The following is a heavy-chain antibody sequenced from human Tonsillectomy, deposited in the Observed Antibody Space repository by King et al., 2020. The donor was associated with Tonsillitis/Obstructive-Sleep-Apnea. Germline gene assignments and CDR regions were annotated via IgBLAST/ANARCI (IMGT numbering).Heavy chain of an antibody. V-gene: IGHV4-59*08. J-gene: IGHJ4*02. D-gene: IGHD3-3*01. CDR1: GGSISSYY. CDR3: ARHPYYDFWSGYFTFDY. CDR2: IYYSGST. Sequence: VQLQESGPGLVKPSETLSLTCTVSGGSISSYYWSWIRQPPGKGLEWIGYIYYSGSTNYNPSLKSRVTISVDTSKNQFSLKLSSVTAADTAAYYCARHPYYDFWSGYFTFDYWGQGTLVTVSS.